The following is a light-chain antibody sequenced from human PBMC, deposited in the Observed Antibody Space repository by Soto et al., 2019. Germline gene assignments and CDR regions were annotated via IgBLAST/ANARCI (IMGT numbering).Light chain of an antibody. CDR1: SSDVGAYNY. CDR2: EVS. J-gene: IGLJ1*01. V-gene: IGLV2-14*01. Sequence: QSVLTQPASVSGSLGQSITISCTGTSSDVGAYNYVSWYQQQPGKAPKLMISEVSNRPSGVSNRFSGSKSGNTASLVLSGLQAENEADYDRCSFTRINTSVFGAGSKVTVL. CDR3: CSFTRINTSV.